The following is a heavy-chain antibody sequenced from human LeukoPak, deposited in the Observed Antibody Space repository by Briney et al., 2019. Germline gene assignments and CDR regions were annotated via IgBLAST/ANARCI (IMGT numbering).Heavy chain of an antibody. D-gene: IGHD3-16*01. Sequence: PGGSLRLSCAVSGFAFSSYWMSWVRQAPGKGLEWVANINQDGREKFYVDSVKGRFTISRDNAKNSLYLQMNSLRAEDTGVYYCTRDRRGVMLYWGQGTLVTVSS. CDR3: TRDRRGVMLY. CDR2: INQDGREK. J-gene: IGHJ4*02. CDR1: GFAFSSYW. V-gene: IGHV3-7*01.